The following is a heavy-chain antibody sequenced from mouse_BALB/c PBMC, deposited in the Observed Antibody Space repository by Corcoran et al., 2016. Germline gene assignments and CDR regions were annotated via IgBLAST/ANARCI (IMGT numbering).Heavy chain of an antibody. J-gene: IGHJ2*01. CDR2: INPYNDGT. CDR1: GYTFTSYV. D-gene: IGHD4-1*01. V-gene: IGHV1S136*01. CDR3: ASPGTNY. Sequence: ELLLHQSGPELVKPGASVKMSCKASGYTFTSYVMHWVKLKPGQGLEWIGYINPYNDGTKYNEKFKGKATLTSDKSSSTAYMELSSLTSEDSAVYYCASPGTNYWGQGTAPAASA.